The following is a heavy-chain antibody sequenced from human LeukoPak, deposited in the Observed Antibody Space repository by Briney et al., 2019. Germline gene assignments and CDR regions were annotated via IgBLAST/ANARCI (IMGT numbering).Heavy chain of an antibody. D-gene: IGHD1-26*01. V-gene: IGHV4-59*08. CDR2: IYYSRTT. J-gene: IGHJ5*02. CDR1: GGSISIYY. Sequence: SETLSLTCTVSGGSISIYYWSWIRQPPEKGLEWIGYIYYSRTTNYNPSLKSRVTMSVDTSKNQFSLKLSSVTAADTAVYYCARLSGSQTTPSWGQGTLVTVSS. CDR3: ARLSGSQTTPS.